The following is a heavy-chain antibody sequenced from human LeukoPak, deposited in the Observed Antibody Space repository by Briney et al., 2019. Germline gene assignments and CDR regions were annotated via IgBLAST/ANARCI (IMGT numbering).Heavy chain of an antibody. CDR3: AKGSHYYDSSGYSYYFDY. Sequence: GRSLRLSCAASGFTFDDYAMHWVRHAPGKGLEWVSAISGSGGSTYYADSVKGRFTISRDNSKNTLYLQMNSLRAEDTAVYYCAKGSHYYDSSGYSYYFDYWGQGTLVTVSS. CDR1: GFTFDDYA. J-gene: IGHJ4*02. V-gene: IGHV3-23*01. CDR2: ISGSGGST. D-gene: IGHD3-22*01.